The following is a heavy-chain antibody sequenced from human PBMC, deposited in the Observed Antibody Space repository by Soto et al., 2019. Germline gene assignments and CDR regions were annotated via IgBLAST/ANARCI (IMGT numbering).Heavy chain of an antibody. V-gene: IGHV3-33*01. CDR3: ARVEEGQRWPHFYY. Sequence: QVQLVESGGGVVQPGRSLRLSCAASGFTFSSYGMHWVRQAPGKGLEWVAVIWYDGSNKYYADSVKGRFTISRDNSKNTLYLHMNSLRAEDTAVYYCARVEEGQRWPHFYYWGQGTLVTVSS. CDR2: IWYDGSNK. CDR1: GFTFSSYG. D-gene: IGHD6-25*01. J-gene: IGHJ4*02.